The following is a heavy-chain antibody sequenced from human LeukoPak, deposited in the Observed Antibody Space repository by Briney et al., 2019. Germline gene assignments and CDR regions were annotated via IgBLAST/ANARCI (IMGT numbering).Heavy chain of an antibody. V-gene: IGHV3-74*01. CDR3: ARDYYYDSSGFIDAFDI. D-gene: IGHD3-22*01. Sequence: GGSLRLSCAASGFTFSSYWMHWVRQAPGKGLVWVARMNGDGSSTDYADSVKGRFTISRDYAKNTLYLQMNSLRVEDTAMYYCARDYYYDSSGFIDAFDIWGQGTMVTVSS. CDR2: MNGDGSST. CDR1: GFTFSSYW. J-gene: IGHJ3*02.